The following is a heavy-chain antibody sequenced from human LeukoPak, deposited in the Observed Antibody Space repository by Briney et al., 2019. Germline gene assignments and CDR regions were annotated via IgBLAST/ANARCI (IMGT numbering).Heavy chain of an antibody. CDR1: GFTFGTFW. CDR3: AREIDDYGGNSGAFDI. CDR2: INQGGSQK. Sequence: GGSLRLSCEASGFTFGTFWMSWVRQAPGKGLEWVANINQGGSQKNYVDSVRGRFTIDRDDAKNSLYLQMNSLRAEDTAVYYCAREIDDYGGNSGAFDIWGQETMVTVSS. D-gene: IGHD4-23*01. V-gene: IGHV3-7*03. J-gene: IGHJ3*02.